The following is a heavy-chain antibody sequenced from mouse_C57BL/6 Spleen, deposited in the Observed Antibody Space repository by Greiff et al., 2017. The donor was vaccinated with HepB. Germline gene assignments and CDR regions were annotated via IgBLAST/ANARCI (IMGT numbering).Heavy chain of an antibody. CDR2: IHPSDSDT. D-gene: IGHD1-1*01. CDR3: AMPVVVHWYFDV. J-gene: IGHJ1*03. Sequence: VKLQQPGAELVKPGASVKVSCKASGYTFTSYWMHWVKQRPGQGLEWIGRIHPSDSDTNYNQKFKGKATLTVDKSSSTAYMQLSSLTSEDSAVYYCAMPVVVHWYFDVWGTGTTVTVSS. CDR1: GYTFTSYW. V-gene: IGHV1-74*01.